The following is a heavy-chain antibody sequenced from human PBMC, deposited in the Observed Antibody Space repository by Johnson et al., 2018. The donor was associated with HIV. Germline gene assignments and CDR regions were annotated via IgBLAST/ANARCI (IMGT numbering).Heavy chain of an antibody. Sequence: VQLVESGGGLVQPGGSLRLSCAASGFTVSSNYMSWVRQAPGKGLEWVSVIYSGGSTYYADSAKGRFTITRDNSRNTLFLQMNSLSGEDTAAYYCARGVKQQLSVVDAFGIWGQGTMVTVSS. CDR3: ARGVKQQLSVVDAFGI. D-gene: IGHD6-13*01. CDR2: IYSGGST. CDR1: GFTVSSNY. J-gene: IGHJ3*02. V-gene: IGHV3-66*02.